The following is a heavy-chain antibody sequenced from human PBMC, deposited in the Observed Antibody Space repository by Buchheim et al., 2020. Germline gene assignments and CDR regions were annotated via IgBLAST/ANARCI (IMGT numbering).Heavy chain of an antibody. CDR2: ISGSGGST. CDR1: GFTFSSYA. CDR3: AKDSFGTHTVLRYFDWSSAPYYYYYYGMDV. J-gene: IGHJ6*02. V-gene: IGHV3-23*01. Sequence: EVQLLESGGGLVQPGGSLRLSCAASGFTFSSYAMSWVRQAPGKGLEWVSAISGSGGSTYYADSVKGRFTISRDNSKNTLNLQMNSLRAEDTAVYYCAKDSFGTHTVLRYFDWSSAPYYYYYYGMDVWGQGTT. D-gene: IGHD3-9*01.